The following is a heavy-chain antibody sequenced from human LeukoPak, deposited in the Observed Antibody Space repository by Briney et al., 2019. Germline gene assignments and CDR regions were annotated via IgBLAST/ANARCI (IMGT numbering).Heavy chain of an antibody. CDR3: AIMHGYYDGSGYWVQ. V-gene: IGHV3-23*01. J-gene: IGHJ4*02. CDR2: ISPSADRT. CDR1: GFTFSSYA. Sequence: GGSLRLSCAASGFTFSSYAMSWVRQAPGKGLEWVSFISPSADRTSNADSVEGRFTISRDNPWNTLYLQMNSLRDEDTAVYYCAIMHGYYDGSGYWVQWGQGTLVTVSS. D-gene: IGHD3-22*01.